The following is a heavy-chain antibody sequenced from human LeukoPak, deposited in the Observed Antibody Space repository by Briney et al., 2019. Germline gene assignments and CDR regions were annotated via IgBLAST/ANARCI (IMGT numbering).Heavy chain of an antibody. CDR1: GGSISSYY. D-gene: IGHD2-15*01. J-gene: IGHJ6*02. CDR3: ARDKICSGGSCYYNHYFGMDV. Sequence: SETLSLTCTVSGGSISSYYWSWIRQPPGKGLEWIGYIYYSGSTNYNPSLKSRVTISVDTSKNQFSLKLSSVTAADTAVYYCARDKICSGGSCYYNHYFGMDVWGQGTTVTVSS. CDR2: IYYSGST. V-gene: IGHV4-59*01.